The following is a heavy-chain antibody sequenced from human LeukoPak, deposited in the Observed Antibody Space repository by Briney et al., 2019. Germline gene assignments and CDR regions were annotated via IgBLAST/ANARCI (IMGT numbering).Heavy chain of an antibody. J-gene: IGHJ3*02. CDR3: ARVRAGVGYDADAFDI. V-gene: IGHV4-30-4*08. CDR2: IYYSGST. CDR1: GGSISSGDYY. D-gene: IGHD3-3*01. Sequence: PSQTLSLTCTVSGGSISSGDYYWSWIRQPPGKGLEWIGYIYYSGSTYYNPSLKSRVTISVDTSKNQFSLKLSSVTAADTAVYYCARVRAGVGYDADAFDIWGQGTMVTVSS.